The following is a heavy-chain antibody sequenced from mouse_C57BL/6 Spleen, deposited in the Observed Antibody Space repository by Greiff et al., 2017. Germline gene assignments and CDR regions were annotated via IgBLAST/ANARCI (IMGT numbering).Heavy chain of an antibody. CDR1: GFSLTSYG. D-gene: IGHD2-4*01. CDR3: ARNSSDYDWFAY. V-gene: IGHV2-2*01. J-gene: IGHJ3*01. Sequence: QVQLKESGPGLVQPSQSLSITCTVSGFSLTSYGVHWVRQSPGKGLEWLGVIWSGGSTDYNAAVISRLSISKDNSKSQVFFKMNRLQADDTAIYYCARNSSDYDWFAYWGQGTLVTGSA. CDR2: IWSGGST.